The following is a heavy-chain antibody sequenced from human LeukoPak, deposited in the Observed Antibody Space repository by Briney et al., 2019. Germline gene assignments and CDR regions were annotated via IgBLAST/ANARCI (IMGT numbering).Heavy chain of an antibody. CDR3: ASSGYYYHLDY. CDR1: GGSISNYY. D-gene: IGHD3-22*01. Sequence: SETLSLTCTVSGGSISNYYWSWIRQPPGKGVEWIGYIYYSGSTNYNPSLNSRVTISVDTSRNQFSLKLSSVTAADTAVYYCASSGYYYHLDYWGQGTLVTVSS. CDR2: IYYSGST. V-gene: IGHV4-59*08. J-gene: IGHJ4*02.